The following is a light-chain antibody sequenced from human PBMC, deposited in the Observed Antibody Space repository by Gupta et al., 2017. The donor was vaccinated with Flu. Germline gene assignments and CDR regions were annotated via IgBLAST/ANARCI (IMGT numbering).Light chain of an antibody. J-gene: IGKJ2*01. CDR3: QQYGSSSYT. V-gene: IGKV3-20*01. Sequence: EIVLTQSPGTLSLSPGERATLPCRASQSVRSSYLAWYQQKPGQAPRLLIYGASSRATGIPDRFSGSGSGTEFTLTISRLEPEDFAVYYCQQYGSSSYTFGQGTKMEIK. CDR2: GAS. CDR1: QSVRSSY.